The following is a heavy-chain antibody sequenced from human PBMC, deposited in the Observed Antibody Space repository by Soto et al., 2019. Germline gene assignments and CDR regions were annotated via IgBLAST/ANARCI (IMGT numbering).Heavy chain of an antibody. V-gene: IGHV3-33*01. Sequence: PGGSLRLSCAASGFTFSSYGMHWVRQAPGKGLEWVAVIWYDGSNKYYADSVKGRFTISRDNSKNTLYLQMNSLRAEDTAVYYCARTLGAGDGMDVWGQGTTVTVSS. J-gene: IGHJ6*02. CDR3: ARTLGAGDGMDV. CDR1: GFTFSSYG. D-gene: IGHD3-16*01. CDR2: IWYDGSNK.